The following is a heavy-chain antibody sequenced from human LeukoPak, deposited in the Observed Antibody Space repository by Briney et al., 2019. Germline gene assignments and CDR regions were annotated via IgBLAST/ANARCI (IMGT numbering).Heavy chain of an antibody. CDR1: GITFSSHG. CDR2: INGEGLST. CDR3: ARARGSSYGLFDY. J-gene: IGHJ4*02. V-gene: IGHV3-74*01. Sequence: GGSLRLSCAASGITFSSHGMHWVRQAPGKGLVWVSRINGEGLSTSYADSVQGRFTISRDNAKNTLYLQMNSLRAEDTAVYYCARARGSSYGLFDYWGQGTLVTVSS. D-gene: IGHD5-18*01.